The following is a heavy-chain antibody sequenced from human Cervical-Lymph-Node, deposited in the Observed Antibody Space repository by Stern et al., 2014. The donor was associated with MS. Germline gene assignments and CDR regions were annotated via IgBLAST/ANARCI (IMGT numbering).Heavy chain of an antibody. CDR3: AHSRSIGWLKDYDGDY. D-gene: IGHD6-19*01. J-gene: IGHJ4*02. CDR2: LYWDDDK. CDR1: GFSLSTSGVG. V-gene: IGHV2-5*02. Sequence: QVTLKESGPTLVKPTQTLTLTCTFSGFSLSTSGVGVGWIRQPPGKALEWLALLYWDDDKRYSPSLKSRLTIPKDTSKNQVVLTMTNMDPVDTATYYCAHSRSIGWLKDYDGDYWGQGTLVTVSS.